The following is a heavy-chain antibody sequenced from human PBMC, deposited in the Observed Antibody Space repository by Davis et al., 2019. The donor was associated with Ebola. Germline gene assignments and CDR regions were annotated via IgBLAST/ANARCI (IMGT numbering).Heavy chain of an antibody. Sequence: PGGSLRLSCAASGFTFSSYAMHWVRQAPGKGLEYVSAISSNGGSTYYANSVKGRFTISRDNSKNTLYLQMGSLRAEDMAVYYCARGGLGQQLFWWSSEGYFDLWGRGTLVTVSS. J-gene: IGHJ2*01. V-gene: IGHV3-64*01. CDR3: ARGGLGQQLFWWSSEGYFDL. CDR1: GFTFSSYA. CDR2: ISSNGGST. D-gene: IGHD6-13*01.